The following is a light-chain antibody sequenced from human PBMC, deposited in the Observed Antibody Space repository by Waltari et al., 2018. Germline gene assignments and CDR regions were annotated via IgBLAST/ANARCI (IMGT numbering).Light chain of an antibody. Sequence: QSALTQPASVSGSPGQSITISCTGTSSDVGGYNYVSRYQQPPGKAPKLMIYDVRKPPSGVSKRLSGSTSGNPASLTISGLQAEDEADYYCSSYTSSSTVVFGGGTKLTVL. V-gene: IGLV2-14*01. CDR1: SSDVGGYNY. CDR2: DVR. J-gene: IGLJ2*01. CDR3: SSYTSSSTVV.